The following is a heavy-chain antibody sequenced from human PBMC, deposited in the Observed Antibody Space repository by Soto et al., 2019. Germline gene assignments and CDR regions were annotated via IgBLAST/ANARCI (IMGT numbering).Heavy chain of an antibody. Sequence: ASVKVSCKVSGYTLTELSMHWVRQAPGKGLEWMGGFDPEDGETIYAQKFQGRVTMTEDTSTDTAYMEVSSLRSEDTAVYYCATDGNSSGWLLPYWGQGTLVTVSS. V-gene: IGHV1-24*01. CDR3: ATDGNSSGWLLPY. CDR1: GYTLTELS. CDR2: FDPEDGET. D-gene: IGHD6-19*01. J-gene: IGHJ4*02.